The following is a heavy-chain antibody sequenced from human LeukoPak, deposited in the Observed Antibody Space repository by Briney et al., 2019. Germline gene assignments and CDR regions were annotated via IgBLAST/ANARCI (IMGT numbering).Heavy chain of an antibody. CDR2: INHSGST. V-gene: IGHV4-34*01. Sequence: SETLSLTCAVYGGSFSGYYWCWIRHPPGKGLEWIGEINHSGSTNYNPSLKSRVTISVDTSKNQFSLKLSSVTAADTAVYYCASPFGGAAGYWGQGTLVTVSS. CDR1: GGSFSGYY. J-gene: IGHJ4*02. CDR3: ASPFGGAAGY. D-gene: IGHD6-13*01.